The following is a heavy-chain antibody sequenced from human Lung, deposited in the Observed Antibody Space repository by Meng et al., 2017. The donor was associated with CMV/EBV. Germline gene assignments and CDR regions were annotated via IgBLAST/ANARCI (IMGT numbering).Heavy chain of an antibody. D-gene: IGHD3-10*01. J-gene: IGHJ4*02. V-gene: IGHV1-3*01. CDR1: DYTFTGYG. CDR2: INAGNGNT. Sequence: QVQPVQSGPEVKKPGASVKVSCKASDYTFTGYGVSWVRQAPGQRLEWMGWINAGNGNTKYSQKFQGRVTITRDTSASTAYMELSSLRSEDTAVYYCARDQGAWFGEAPRFDYWGQGTLVTVSS. CDR3: ARDQGAWFGEAPRFDY.